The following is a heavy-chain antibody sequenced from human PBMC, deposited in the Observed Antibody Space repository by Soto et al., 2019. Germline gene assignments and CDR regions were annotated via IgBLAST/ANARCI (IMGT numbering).Heavy chain of an antibody. CDR3: ARGVGTPMVDYLFDY. J-gene: IGHJ4*02. V-gene: IGHV1-2*02. CDR1: GYTFTGYA. D-gene: IGHD5-18*01. Sequence: ASVKVSCKASGYTFTGYAMHWVRQAPGQGLEWMGWINPNSGATNYAQKFQGRVTITRDTSMSTAYMELSRLRSDDTAVYYCARGVGTPMVDYLFDYWGQGTLVTVSS. CDR2: INPNSGAT.